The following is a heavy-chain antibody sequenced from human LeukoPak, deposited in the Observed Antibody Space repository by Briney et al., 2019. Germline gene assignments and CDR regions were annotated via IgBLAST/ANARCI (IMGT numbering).Heavy chain of an antibody. CDR3: AKGRGYCSGGSCYSDY. J-gene: IGHJ4*02. V-gene: IGHV3-23*01. D-gene: IGHD2-15*01. CDR2: VRGGGDNT. Sequence: PGGSLRLSCAASGFTFSSYAMSWVRQSPGKGLEWVSTVRGGGDNTYFADSVKGRFTISRDNSKNTLCLQMNSLRVEDTAVYYCAKGRGYCSGGSCYSDYWGQGTLVTVSS. CDR1: GFTFSSYA.